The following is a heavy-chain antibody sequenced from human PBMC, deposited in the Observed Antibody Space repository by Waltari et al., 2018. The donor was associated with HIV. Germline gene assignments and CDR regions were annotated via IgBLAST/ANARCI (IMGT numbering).Heavy chain of an antibody. V-gene: IGHV3-73*01. D-gene: IGHD6-19*01. CDR1: GFPFSGYG. CDR3: TRPGSAWGGDY. Sequence: EVRLVESGGGLVQPGGSLKLYCVGYGFPFSGYGILWVRPASGKGLEWVGRIRSKASNFATSYDASVKGRFTISRDDGKNTAYLQMNSLKTEDTAMYYCTRPGSAWGGDYWGQGVLVTVSS. CDR2: IRSKASNFAT. J-gene: IGHJ4*02.